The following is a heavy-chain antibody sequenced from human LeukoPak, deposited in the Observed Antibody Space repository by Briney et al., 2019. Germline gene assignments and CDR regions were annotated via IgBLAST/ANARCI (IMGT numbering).Heavy chain of an antibody. D-gene: IGHD3-3*01. CDR2: ISSSGGST. V-gene: IGHV3-23*01. CDR3: AKSVYDFWSGYYSFDY. CDR1: GFTFSSYA. Sequence: PGGSLRLSCAASGFTFSSYAMSWVRQAPGKGLEWVSTISSSGGSTYYADSVKGRFTISRDDSKNTLYLQMNSLRAEDTAVYYCAKSVYDFWSGYYSFDYWGHGTLVTVSS. J-gene: IGHJ4*01.